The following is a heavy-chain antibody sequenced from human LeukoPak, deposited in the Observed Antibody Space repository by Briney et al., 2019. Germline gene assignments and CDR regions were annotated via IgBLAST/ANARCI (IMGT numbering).Heavy chain of an antibody. CDR2: ISTSVSTT. J-gene: IGHJ4*02. Sequence: GGSLRLSCAASGFTFSSYEMNCVRQAPGKGLEWVSYISTSVSTTYYADSVKGRFTISRDNGKNSLYLQMNSLRDEDTAVYYCARYGRLGGESFDYWGQGTLVTVSS. CDR1: GFTFSSYE. V-gene: IGHV3-48*03. CDR3: ARYGRLGGESFDY. D-gene: IGHD2-21*01.